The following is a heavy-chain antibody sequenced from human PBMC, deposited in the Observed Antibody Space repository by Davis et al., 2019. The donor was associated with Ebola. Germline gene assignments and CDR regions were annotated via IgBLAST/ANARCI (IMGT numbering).Heavy chain of an antibody. CDR2: ISIYNLKT. CDR3: ARYYGDFYWYLVL. D-gene: IGHD4-17*01. J-gene: IGHJ2*01. V-gene: IGHV1-18*01. Sequence: ASVKVSCKASGYTFTTYGISWVRQAPGQGLEWMGGISIYNLKTNHAQNFQDRVTVTADPYTNTAYMELRSLRSDDTAVYYCARYYGDFYWYLVLWGPGTLVTVSS. CDR1: GYTFTTYG.